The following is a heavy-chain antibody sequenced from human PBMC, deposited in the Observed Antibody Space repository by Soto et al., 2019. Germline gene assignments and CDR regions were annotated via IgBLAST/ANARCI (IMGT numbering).Heavy chain of an antibody. CDR2: SSGSGGST. CDR1: A. Sequence: ALLGVPQAPGEGLEGVSASSGSGGSTYCADSVKGRFTISRDNSKNTLYLQMNSLRAEDTAVYYGATATSSYALYGTDARG. CDR3: ATATSSYALYGTDA. D-gene: IGHD2-2*01. J-gene: IGHJ6*01. V-gene: IGHV3-23*01.